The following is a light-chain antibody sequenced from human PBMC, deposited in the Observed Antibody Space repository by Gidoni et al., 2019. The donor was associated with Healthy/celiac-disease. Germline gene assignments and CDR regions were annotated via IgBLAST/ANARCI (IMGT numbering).Light chain of an antibody. CDR2: GAS. Sequence: PGERATLSCRASQSVSSSYLAWYQQKPGQAPRLLIYGASSRATDIPDRFSGSGSGTDFTLTISRLEPEDFAVYYCQQYGSSPLTFXGXTKVXIK. V-gene: IGKV3-20*01. J-gene: IGKJ4*01. CDR1: QSVSSSY. CDR3: QQYGSSPLT.